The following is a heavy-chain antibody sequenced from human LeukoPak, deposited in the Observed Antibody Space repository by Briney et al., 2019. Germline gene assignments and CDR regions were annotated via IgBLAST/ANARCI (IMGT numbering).Heavy chain of an antibody. V-gene: IGHV3-23*01. CDR2: ISGSGGST. Sequence: GGSLILSCAASGFTFSSYAMGWVRRAPGKGLGWVSAISGSGGSTYYADSVKGRFTISRDNSKNTLYLQMNSLRAEDTAVYYCAKDRELAVTRNWFDPWGQGTLVTVSS. D-gene: IGHD6-19*01. CDR1: GFTFSSYA. CDR3: AKDRELAVTRNWFDP. J-gene: IGHJ5*02.